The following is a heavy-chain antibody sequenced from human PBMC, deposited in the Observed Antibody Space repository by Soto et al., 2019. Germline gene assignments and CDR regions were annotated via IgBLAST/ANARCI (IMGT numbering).Heavy chain of an antibody. CDR3: ATNTVTNYYYYYGMDV. D-gene: IGHD4-17*01. CDR1: GFPFSSYA. V-gene: IGHV3-21*01. CDR2: ISSSSSYI. J-gene: IGHJ6*02. Sequence: GGSLRLSCAASGFPFSSYAMSWVRQAPGKGLEWVSSISSSSSYIYYADSVKGRFTISRDNAKNSLYLQMNSLRAEDTAVYYCATNTVTNYYYYYGMDVWGQGTTVTVSS.